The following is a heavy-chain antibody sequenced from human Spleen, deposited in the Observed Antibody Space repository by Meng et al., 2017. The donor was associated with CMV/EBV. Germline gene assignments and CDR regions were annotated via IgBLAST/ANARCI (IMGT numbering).Heavy chain of an antibody. V-gene: IGHV1-2*02. CDR2: INPNSGGT. CDR1: GYTFTGYY. Sequence: ASVKVSCKASGYTFTGYYMHWVRQAPGQGLEWMGWINPNSGGTNYAQKFQGRVTMTRDTSISTAYMELSRLRSDDTAAYYCARVLGHRDTLYYYYYGMDVWGQGTTVTVSS. J-gene: IGHJ6*02. CDR3: ARVLGHRDTLYYYYYGMDV.